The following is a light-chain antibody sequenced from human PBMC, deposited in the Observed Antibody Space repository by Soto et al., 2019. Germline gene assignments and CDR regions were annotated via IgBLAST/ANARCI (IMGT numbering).Light chain of an antibody. CDR3: QQYYSSLT. CDR1: QTVFHSSYNKDF. J-gene: IGKJ2*01. Sequence: DIVMTQSPVSLSVSLGERATINCKSGQTVFHSSYNKDFLAWYQQKPGQPPKLLFYWASTRESGVPARFSGGGSGTDFSLTISSLQAEDVAVYYCQQYYSSLTFRQGTKV. V-gene: IGKV4-1*01. CDR2: WAS.